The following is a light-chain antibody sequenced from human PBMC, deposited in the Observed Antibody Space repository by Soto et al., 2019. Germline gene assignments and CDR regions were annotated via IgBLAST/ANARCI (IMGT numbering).Light chain of an antibody. CDR3: QQYNNWPRGT. Sequence: EIVLTQSPATLSVSPGERATLSCRASQSVSSNLAWYQQKPGQAPRLLIYVAFTRATGVPARFSGSGSGREFTLTISSLQSEDFAVYYCQQYNNWPRGTFGQGTKVDIK. CDR1: QSVSSN. CDR2: VAF. J-gene: IGKJ1*01. V-gene: IGKV3-15*01.